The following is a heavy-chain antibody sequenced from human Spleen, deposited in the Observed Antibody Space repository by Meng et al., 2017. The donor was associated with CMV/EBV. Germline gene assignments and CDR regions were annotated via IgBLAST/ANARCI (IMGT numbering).Heavy chain of an antibody. CDR1: GFTFSNYW. J-gene: IGHJ4*02. Sequence: GESLKISCAASGFTFSNYWMAWVRQAQGKGLEWVANIKQDGSEKYYVDSVKGRFTISRDNAKNSLYLQMNSLRAEDTAVYYCARDLDSWGQGTLVTVSS. CDR3: ARDLDS. CDR2: IKQDGSEK. V-gene: IGHV3-7*01.